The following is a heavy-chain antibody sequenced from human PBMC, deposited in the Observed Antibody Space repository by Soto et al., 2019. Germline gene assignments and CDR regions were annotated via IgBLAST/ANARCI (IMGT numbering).Heavy chain of an antibody. J-gene: IGHJ5*02. V-gene: IGHV4-59*11. D-gene: IGHD3-10*01. CDR3: AREKGEWFGNLIPHGWLDP. CDR2: IFYTGYT. Sequence: SETLSLTCTVSGGSISDHYWSWIRQPPGKGLEWIGYIFYTGYTTYNPSLKSRATISLDTSRNQFSLRLSSVTAADTAVYYCAREKGEWFGNLIPHGWLDPWSQGTLVTVCS. CDR1: GGSISDHY.